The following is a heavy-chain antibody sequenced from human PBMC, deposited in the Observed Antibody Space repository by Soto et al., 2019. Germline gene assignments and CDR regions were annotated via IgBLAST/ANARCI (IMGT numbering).Heavy chain of an antibody. V-gene: IGHV1-69*05. Sequence: SVKVSCKASGGTFSSYAISWVRQAPGQGLEWMGGINPICGTTNYAQKFQGRVTMTRNTSISTAYMELSSLRSEDTAVYYCARTLYGDNVDYWGQGTLVTVSS. CDR3: ARTLYGDNVDY. D-gene: IGHD4-17*01. J-gene: IGHJ4*02. CDR1: GGTFSSYA. CDR2: INPICGTT.